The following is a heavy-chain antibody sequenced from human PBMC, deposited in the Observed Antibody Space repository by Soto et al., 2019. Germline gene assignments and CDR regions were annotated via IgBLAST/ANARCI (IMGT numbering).Heavy chain of an antibody. V-gene: IGHV3-9*01. CDR2: INWNSGIT. CDR3: AKGRGALTVVSNWFDP. CDR1: GFTFEDHA. Sequence: EVQLVESGGGLVQPGRSLRLSCAAIGFTFEDHAMHWIRQVPGKGLAWVAGINWNSGITGYADSVKGRFTISRDNANNSLHLEMNSLKTEDTAFYYCAKGRGALTVVSNWFDPWGQGTLVTVSS. D-gene: IGHD3-22*01. J-gene: IGHJ5*02.